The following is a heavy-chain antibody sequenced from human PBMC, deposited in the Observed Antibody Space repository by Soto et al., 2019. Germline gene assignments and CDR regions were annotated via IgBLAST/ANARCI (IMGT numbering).Heavy chain of an antibody. CDR3: ARPDGATYNFRY. J-gene: IGHJ4*02. D-gene: IGHD1-1*01. V-gene: IGHV3-23*01. CDR2: ISTTGGST. CDR1: GFTFNAYS. Sequence: DVQLLESGGSLVQPGGSLRLSCAASGFTFNAYSLSWVRQAPGKGLQWVSAISTTGGSTYYADSVKGRFTISRDNSQNTLSLQMNSLRAEDTAVYYCARPDGATYNFRYWGQGTLVTVS.